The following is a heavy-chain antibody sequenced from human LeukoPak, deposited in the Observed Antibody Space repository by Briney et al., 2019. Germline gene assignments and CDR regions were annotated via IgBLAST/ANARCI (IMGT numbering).Heavy chain of an antibody. CDR1: GGSISSGGYS. Sequence: SQTLSLTCAVSGGSISSGGYSWSWIRQPPGKGLEWIGYIYHSGSTYYNPSLKSRVTISVDRPKNRFSLKLSSVTAADTAVYYCARGMGVSFDYWGQGTLVTVSS. J-gene: IGHJ4*02. CDR3: ARGMGVSFDY. V-gene: IGHV4-30-2*01. D-gene: IGHD3-16*01. CDR2: IYHSGST.